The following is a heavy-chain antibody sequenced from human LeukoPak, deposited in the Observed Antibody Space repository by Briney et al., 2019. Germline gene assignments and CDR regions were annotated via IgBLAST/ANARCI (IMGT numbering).Heavy chain of an antibody. D-gene: IGHD2-2*02. V-gene: IGHV1-69*13. J-gene: IGHJ6*02. CDR3: ARVSCSSTSCYRTVTYYYYGMDV. Sequence: SVKVSCKASGGTFSSYAISWVRQAPGQGLEWMGGITPIFGTANYAQKFQGRVTITADESTSTAYMELSSLRSEDTAVYYCARVSCSSTSCYRTVTYYYYGMDVWGQGTTVTVSS. CDR2: ITPIFGTA. CDR1: GGTFSSYA.